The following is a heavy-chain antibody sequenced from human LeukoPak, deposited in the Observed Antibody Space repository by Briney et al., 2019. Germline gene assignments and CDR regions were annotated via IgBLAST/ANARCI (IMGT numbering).Heavy chain of an antibody. D-gene: IGHD3-10*01. CDR1: GGSTSSYY. Sequence: PSETLSLTCTVSGGSTSSYYWSWIRQPPGKGLEWIGYIYYSGSTYYKPSLKSRVTISVGTSKNQFSLKLDSVTAADTAVYYCARGGYYGSGNDFRFDPWGQGTLVTVSS. CDR2: IYYSGST. CDR3: ARGGYYGSGNDFRFDP. J-gene: IGHJ5*02. V-gene: IGHV4-59*01.